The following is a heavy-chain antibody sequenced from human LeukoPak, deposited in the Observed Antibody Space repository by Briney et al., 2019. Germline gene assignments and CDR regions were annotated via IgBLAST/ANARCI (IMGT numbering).Heavy chain of an antibody. CDR2: INPSGGST. Sequence: QXLEWMGIINPSGGSTSYAQKFQGRVTMTRDTSTSTVYMELSSLRSEDTAVYYCAAQKERSFDYWGQGTLVTVSS. D-gene: IGHD1-1*01. CDR3: AAQKERSFDY. J-gene: IGHJ4*02. V-gene: IGHV1-46*01.